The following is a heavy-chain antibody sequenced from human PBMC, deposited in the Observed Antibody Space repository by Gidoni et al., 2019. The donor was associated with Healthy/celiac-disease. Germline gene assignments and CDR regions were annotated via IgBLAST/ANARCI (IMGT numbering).Heavy chain of an antibody. CDR1: GGSFSGYY. D-gene: IGHD3-3*01. V-gene: IGHV4-34*01. CDR2: INHSGST. Sequence: QVQLQQWVAGLLKHSETLSLTCAFYGGSFSGYYWSWIRQPPGKGLEWIGEINHSGSTKYNPSLKSRVTISVDTSKNQFSLKLSSLTAADTAVYYCAREVYFWSGYSGGPSDYWGQGTLVTVSS. CDR3: AREVYFWSGYSGGPSDY. J-gene: IGHJ4*02.